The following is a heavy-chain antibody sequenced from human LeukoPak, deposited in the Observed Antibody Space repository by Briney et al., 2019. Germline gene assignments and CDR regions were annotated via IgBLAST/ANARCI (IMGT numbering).Heavy chain of an antibody. CDR2: IYSGGST. CDR1: GFTFSSYW. Sequence: GESLRLSCAASGFTFSSYWMHWVRQAPGKGLEWVSVIYSGGSTYYADSVKGRFTISRDNSKNTLYLQMNSLRAEDTAVYYCAGRVRDYGFDYWGQGTLVTVSS. V-gene: IGHV3-53*01. D-gene: IGHD4-17*01. J-gene: IGHJ4*02. CDR3: AGRVRDYGFDY.